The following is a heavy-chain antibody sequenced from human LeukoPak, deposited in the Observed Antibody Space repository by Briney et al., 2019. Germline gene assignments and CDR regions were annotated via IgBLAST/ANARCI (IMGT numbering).Heavy chain of an antibody. Sequence: ASVKVSCKASGGSFTSYAISWVRQAPGQGLDWMGGIVPIFGTTDYAQKFQGRVTITADESTSTAYMELSRLRSEDTAVYYCARSAYTGGLFDYWGQGTLVTVSS. CDR3: ARSAYTGGLFDY. V-gene: IGHV1-69*13. J-gene: IGHJ4*02. CDR2: IVPIFGTT. D-gene: IGHD2-8*02. CDR1: GGSFTSYA.